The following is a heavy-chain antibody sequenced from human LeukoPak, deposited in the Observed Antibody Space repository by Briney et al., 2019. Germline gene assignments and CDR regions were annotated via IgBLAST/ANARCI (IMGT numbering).Heavy chain of an antibody. J-gene: IGHJ5*02. D-gene: IGHD3-22*01. CDR1: GFTVSSNY. Sequence: PGGSLRLSCAASGFTVSSNYMSWVRQAPGKGLEWVSIIYSGGSTFYSDSVKGRFTISRDNSKNTLYLQMNSLRAEDTAVYYCARGGDSSGYEGRFDPWGQGTLVTVSS. CDR2: IYSGGST. CDR3: ARGGDSSGYEGRFDP. V-gene: IGHV3-53*01.